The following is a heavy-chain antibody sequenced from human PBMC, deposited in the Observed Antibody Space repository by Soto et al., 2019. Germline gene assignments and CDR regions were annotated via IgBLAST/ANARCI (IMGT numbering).Heavy chain of an antibody. V-gene: IGHV4-30-2*01. J-gene: IGHJ4*02. Sequence: SETLSLTCAVSGGSISSGGYSWSWIRQPPGKGLEWIGYIYHSGSTYYNLSLKSRVTISVDRSKNQFSLKLSSVTAADTAVYYCARGPPFGLWGQGTLVTVSS. CDR2: IYHSGST. CDR1: GGSISSGGYS. D-gene: IGHD3-3*01. CDR3: ARGPPFGL.